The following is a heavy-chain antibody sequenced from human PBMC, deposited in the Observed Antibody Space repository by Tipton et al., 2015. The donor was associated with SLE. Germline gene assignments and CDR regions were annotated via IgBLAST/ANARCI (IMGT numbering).Heavy chain of an antibody. J-gene: IGHJ4*02. CDR3: ATSHERHSSGCTFDY. D-gene: IGHD6-19*01. CDR2: IYYSGST. Sequence: TLSFTCTVSGGSISSSTNYWGWIRQPPGKGLEWIGSIYYSGSTYYNPSLKSRVTISIDTSKNQFSRKLSSVTAADTAVYYCATSHERHSSGCTFDYWGQGTLVTVSS. CDR1: GGSISSSTNY. V-gene: IGHV4-39*07.